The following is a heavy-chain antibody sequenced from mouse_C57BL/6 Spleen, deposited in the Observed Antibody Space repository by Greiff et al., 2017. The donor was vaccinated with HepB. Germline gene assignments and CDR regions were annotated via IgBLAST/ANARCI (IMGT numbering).Heavy chain of an antibody. Sequence: QVQLQQPGAELVKPGASVKLSCKASGYTFTSYWMQWVKQRPGQGLEWIGEIDPSDSYTNYHQKFKGKATLTVDTSSSTAYMQLSNLTSEDSAVYYCAVRGGSSPYWYFDVWGTGTTVTVSS. D-gene: IGHD1-1*01. CDR1: GYTFTSYW. CDR3: AVRGGSSPYWYFDV. V-gene: IGHV1-50*01. J-gene: IGHJ1*03. CDR2: IDPSDSYT.